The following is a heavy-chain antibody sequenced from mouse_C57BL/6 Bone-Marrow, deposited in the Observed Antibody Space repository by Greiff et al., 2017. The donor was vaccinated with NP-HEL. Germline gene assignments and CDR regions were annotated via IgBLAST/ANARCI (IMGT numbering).Heavy chain of an antibody. J-gene: IGHJ3*01. V-gene: IGHV1-82*01. CDR3: ARSRSTMVPWFAY. D-gene: IGHD2-2*01. Sequence: QVQLKQSGPELVKPGASVKISCKASGYAFSSSWMNWVKQRPGKGLEWIGRIYPGDGDTNYNGKFKGKATLTADKSSSTAYMQLSSLTSEDSAVYFCARSRSTMVPWFAYWGQGTLVTVSA. CDR1: GYAFSSSW. CDR2: IYPGDGDT.